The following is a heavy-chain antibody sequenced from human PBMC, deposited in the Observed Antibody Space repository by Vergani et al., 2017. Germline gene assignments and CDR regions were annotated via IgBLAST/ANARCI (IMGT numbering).Heavy chain of an antibody. Sequence: QVQLQESGPGLVKPSQTLSLTCTVSGASINNDFYYWHWIRQPAGKGLEWIGRIYVSGITDYNSSLQSRVSMSVDTSKNQFSLTLTSVTTADTDVYYCARDNKQLRPRAFDLWVQGTMVTVSS. J-gene: IGHJ3*01. CDR3: ARDNKQLRPRAFDL. V-gene: IGHV4-61*02. CDR1: GASINNDFYY. D-gene: IGHD4-23*01. CDR2: IYVSGIT.